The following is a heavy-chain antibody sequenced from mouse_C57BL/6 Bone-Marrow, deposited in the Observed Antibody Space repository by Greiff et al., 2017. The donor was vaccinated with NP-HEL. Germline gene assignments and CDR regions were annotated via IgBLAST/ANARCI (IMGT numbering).Heavy chain of an antibody. CDR2: IHPNSGST. D-gene: IGHD1-1*02. J-gene: IGHJ3*01. CDR3: AGGGGWGGWFAY. V-gene: IGHV1-64*01. CDR1: GYTFTSYW. Sequence: QVQLQQPGAELVKPGASVKLSCKASGYTFTSYWMHWVKQRPGQGLEWIGMIHPNSGSTNYNEKFKSKATLTVDKSSSTAYMQLSSLTSQYSAVYSGAGGGGWGGWFAYWGQGTLVTVSA.